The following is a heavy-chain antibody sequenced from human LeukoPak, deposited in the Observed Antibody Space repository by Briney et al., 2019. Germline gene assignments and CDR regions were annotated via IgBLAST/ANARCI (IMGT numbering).Heavy chain of an antibody. CDR1: GFTFSSYW. D-gene: IGHD3-22*01. Sequence: PGGSLRLSCAASGFTFSSYWMHWVRQAPGKGLVWVSRINSDGSSTSYADSVKGRFTISRDNAKNTLYLQMNSLRAEDTAVYYCARVGYYDLPGAFDIWGQGTMVTVSS. CDR2: INSDGSST. V-gene: IGHV3-74*01. CDR3: ARVGYYDLPGAFDI. J-gene: IGHJ3*02.